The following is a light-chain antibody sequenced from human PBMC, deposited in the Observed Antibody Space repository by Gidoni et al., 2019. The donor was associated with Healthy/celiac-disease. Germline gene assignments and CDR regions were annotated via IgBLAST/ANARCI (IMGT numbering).Light chain of an antibody. Sequence: EHVLQPSPSTLSLAPGEGATLSCRASQSVSSSYLAWYQQKPGQAPRLLIYGASRMATGIPDRFSGSGSGTDFTLTISRLEPEDFAVYYCQQYGSSPYTFGQGTKLEIK. V-gene: IGKV3-20*01. CDR1: QSVSSSY. CDR2: GAS. CDR3: QQYGSSPYT. J-gene: IGKJ2*01.